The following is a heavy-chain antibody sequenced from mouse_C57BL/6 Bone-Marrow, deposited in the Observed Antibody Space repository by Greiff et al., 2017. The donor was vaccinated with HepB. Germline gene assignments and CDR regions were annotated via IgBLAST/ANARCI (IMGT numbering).Heavy chain of an antibody. D-gene: IGHD1-1*01. J-gene: IGHJ4*01. CDR2: IYPGSGST. Sequence: VQLQQPGAELVKPGASVKMSCKASGYTFTSYWITWVKQRPGQGLEWIGDIYPGSGSTNYNEKFKSKATLTVDTSSSTAYMQLSSLTSEDSAVYYCARRYYYGSRYGAMDYWGQGTSVTVSS. CDR1: GYTFTSYW. V-gene: IGHV1-55*01. CDR3: ARRYYYGSRYGAMDY.